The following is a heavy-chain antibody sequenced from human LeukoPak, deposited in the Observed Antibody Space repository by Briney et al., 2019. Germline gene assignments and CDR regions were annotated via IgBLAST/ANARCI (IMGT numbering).Heavy chain of an antibody. V-gene: IGHV3-20*04. CDR3: ARVGSSSWYGGFDP. D-gene: IGHD6-13*01. Sequence: GGSLRLSCAASGFTFDDYGMSWVRQAPGKGLEWVSGINWNGGSTGYADSAKGRFTISRDNAKNSLYLQMNSLRAEDTALYYCARVGSSSWYGGFDPWGQGTLVTVSS. CDR1: GFTFDDYG. CDR2: INWNGGST. J-gene: IGHJ5*02.